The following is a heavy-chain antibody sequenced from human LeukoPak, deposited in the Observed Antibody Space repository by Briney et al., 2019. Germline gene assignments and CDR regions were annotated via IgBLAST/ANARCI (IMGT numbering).Heavy chain of an antibody. CDR3: ARDPKYSYYFDY. CDR2: IYYSGST. Sequence: EXXSLICSVSGGYISTYYWIWFRQPPGKGLEWIGYIYYSGSTNYNPSLKSRATISVDTTKNQVSLKLSSVTAADTAIYYCARDPKYSYYFDYWGQGRLVTVSS. CDR1: GGYISTYY. V-gene: IGHV4-59*01. J-gene: IGHJ4*02. D-gene: IGHD2/OR15-2a*01.